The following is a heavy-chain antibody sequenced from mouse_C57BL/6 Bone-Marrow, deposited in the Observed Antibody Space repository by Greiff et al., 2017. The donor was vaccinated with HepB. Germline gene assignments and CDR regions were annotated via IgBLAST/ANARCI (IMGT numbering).Heavy chain of an antibody. Sequence: VQLKESGAELVKPGASVKLSCTASGFNIKDYYMHWVKQRTEQGLEWIGRIDPEDGETKYAPKFQGKATITADTSSNTAYLQLSSLTSEDTAVYYCARRIWVRRGYYYAMDYWGQGTSVTVSS. CDR1: GFNIKDYY. CDR2: IDPEDGET. J-gene: IGHJ4*01. V-gene: IGHV14-2*01. CDR3: ARRIWVRRGYYYAMDY. D-gene: IGHD2-14*01.